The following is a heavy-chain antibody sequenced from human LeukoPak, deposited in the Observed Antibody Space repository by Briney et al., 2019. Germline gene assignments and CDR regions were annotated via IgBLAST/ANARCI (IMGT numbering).Heavy chain of an antibody. D-gene: IGHD6-13*01. J-gene: IGHJ4*02. Sequence: GGSLRLSCAASGFTFTSYAMTWVRQAPGKGLEWVSSISSNGGSTYYADSVKGRFPISRANSKSTVYLQMNSLRAEDTALYYCARDHRLAAAFDYWGQGALVTVSS. V-gene: IGHV3-23*01. CDR3: ARDHRLAAAFDY. CDR1: GFTFTSYA. CDR2: ISSNGGST.